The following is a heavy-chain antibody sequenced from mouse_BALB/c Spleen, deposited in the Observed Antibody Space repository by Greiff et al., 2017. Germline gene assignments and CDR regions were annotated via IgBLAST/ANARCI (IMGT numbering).Heavy chain of an antibody. CDR1: GFNIKDYY. Sequence: EVKLVESGAELVRSGASVKLSCTASGFNIKDYYMHWVKQRPEQGLEWIGWIDPENGDTEYAPKFQGKATMTADTSSNTAYLQLSSLTSEDTAVYYCNAYVNYGFAYWGQGTLVTVSA. V-gene: IGHV14-4*02. CDR3: NAYVNYGFAY. D-gene: IGHD2-1*01. J-gene: IGHJ3*01. CDR2: IDPENGDT.